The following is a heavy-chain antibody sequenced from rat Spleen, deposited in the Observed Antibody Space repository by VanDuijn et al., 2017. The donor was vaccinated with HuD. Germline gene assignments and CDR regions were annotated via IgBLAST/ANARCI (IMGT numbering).Heavy chain of an antibody. CDR3: ARQETSGYSNWFAY. Sequence: EVQLVESGGGLVQPGGSLKLSCAASGFTFNNFDMAWVRQAPTKGLEWVASISPSGGSTYYRDSVKGRFTVSRDNAKSTLYLQMDSLRSEDTATYYCARQETSGYSNWFAYWGQGTLVTVSS. CDR2: ISPSGGST. J-gene: IGHJ3*01. V-gene: IGHV5-25*01. D-gene: IGHD4-3*01. CDR1: GFTFNNFD.